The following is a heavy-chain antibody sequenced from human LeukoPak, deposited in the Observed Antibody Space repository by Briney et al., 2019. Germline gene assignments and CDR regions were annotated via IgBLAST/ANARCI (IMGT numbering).Heavy chain of an antibody. V-gene: IGHV3-30*02. CDR3: AKDLRHVNSPDY. J-gene: IGHJ4*02. D-gene: IGHD3-10*01. CDR1: EFTFSYYG. CDR2: IRYDGSDKYDGSDK. Sequence: GGSLRLSCEASEFTFSYYGMHWVRQAPGKGPEWVAFIRYDGSDKYDGSDKYYADSVKGRFTISRDNSKNTLYLQMNSLRAEDRAVYYFAKDLRHVNSPDYWGQGTLVTVSS.